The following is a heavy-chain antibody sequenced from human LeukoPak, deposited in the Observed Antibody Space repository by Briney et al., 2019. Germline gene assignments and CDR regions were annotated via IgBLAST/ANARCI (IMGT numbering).Heavy chain of an antibody. CDR2: INPNSGGT. CDR3: ARGRGSYSLDY. CDR1: RYTFAGYS. D-gene: IGHD1-26*01. V-gene: IGHV1-2*02. J-gene: IGHJ4*02. Sequence: ASVRVSCKASRYTFAGYSMHWVRQAPGQGLEWMGWINPNSGGTNYAQKFQGRVTMTGDTSISTAYMELSRLTSDDTAVYYCARGRGSYSLDYWGQGTLVTVSS.